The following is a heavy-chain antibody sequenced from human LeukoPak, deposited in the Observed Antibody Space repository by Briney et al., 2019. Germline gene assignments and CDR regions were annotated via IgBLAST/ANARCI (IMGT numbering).Heavy chain of an antibody. V-gene: IGHV4-34*01. D-gene: IGHD3-3*01. CDR1: GGSFSGYY. CDR2: INHSGST. J-gene: IGHJ4*02. Sequence: SETLSLTCAVYGGSFSGYYWSWIRQPPGKGLEWIGEINHSGSTNYNPSLKSRVTISVDTSKNQFSLKLSSVAAADTAVYYCARWRRAETFDYWGPGNPGHRLL. CDR3: ARWRRAETFDY.